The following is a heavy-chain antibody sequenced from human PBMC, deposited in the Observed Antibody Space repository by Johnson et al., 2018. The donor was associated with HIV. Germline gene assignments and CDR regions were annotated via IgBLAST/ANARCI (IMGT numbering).Heavy chain of an antibody. CDR1: GFTFDDYG. V-gene: IGHV3-20*04. Sequence: EVQLVESGGGVVRPGGSLRLSCAASGFTFDDYGMSWVRQAPGKGLEWVSGISWNSGSIGYADSVKGRFTISRDNAKNSLYLQMNSLRAEDTAMYYCAKDRFMFLENPVDGFDVWGEGTMVTLSS. J-gene: IGHJ3*01. CDR3: AKDRFMFLENPVDGFDV. D-gene: IGHD3-3*01. CDR2: ISWNSGSI.